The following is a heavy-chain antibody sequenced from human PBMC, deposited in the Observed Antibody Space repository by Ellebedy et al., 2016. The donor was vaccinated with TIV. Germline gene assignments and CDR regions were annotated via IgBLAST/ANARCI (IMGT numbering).Heavy chain of an antibody. CDR3: TRGYDSSGYYHRDWFDP. CDR2: IRSKAYGGTT. D-gene: IGHD3-22*01. Sequence: GESLKISXTASGFTFGDYAMSWFRQAPGKGLEWVGFIRSKAYGGTTEYAASVKGRFTISRDDSKSTAYLQMNSLKTEDTAVYYCTRGYDSSGYYHRDWFDPWGQGTLVTVSS. V-gene: IGHV3-49*03. CDR1: GFTFGDYA. J-gene: IGHJ5*02.